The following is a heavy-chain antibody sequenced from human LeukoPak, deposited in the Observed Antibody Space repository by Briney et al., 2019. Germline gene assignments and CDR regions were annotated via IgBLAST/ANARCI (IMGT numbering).Heavy chain of an antibody. D-gene: IGHD2-2*01. V-gene: IGHV5-51*01. CDR2: IYPSDSDT. J-gene: IGHJ3*02. Sequence: GESLKISCKGSGYKFTSYWIGWVRQMPGKGLEWMGIIYPSDSDTRYSPSFQGQVTFSADKSISTAYLQWSSLKASDTAMYYCARPVVPAASNAYDIWGQGTMVTVSS. CDR1: GYKFTSYW. CDR3: ARPVVPAASNAYDI.